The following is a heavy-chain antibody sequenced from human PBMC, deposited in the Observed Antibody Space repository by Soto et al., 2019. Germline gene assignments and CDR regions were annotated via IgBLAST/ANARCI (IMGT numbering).Heavy chain of an antibody. J-gene: IGHJ6*02. Sequence: LRLSFAASGFDVSCNYMTWVGQAPGKALDWDAVSYGRHDTYYADPVQGPLISSRDNSKNMVFLQMNSLRAEDTGVYYCARQYALWTRYRRPGGLDVWGPGTTVTVSS. V-gene: IGHV3-53*01. D-gene: IGHD3-3*01. CDR3: ARQYALWTRYRRPGGLDV. CDR1: GFDVSCNY. CDR2: SYGRHDT.